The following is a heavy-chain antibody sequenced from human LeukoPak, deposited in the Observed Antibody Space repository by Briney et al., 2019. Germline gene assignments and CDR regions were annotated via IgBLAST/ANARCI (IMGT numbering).Heavy chain of an antibody. J-gene: IGHJ6*03. V-gene: IGHV3-53*01. Sequence: GGSLRLSCAASGFTVSSNYMSWVRQAPGKGLEWVSVIYSGGSTYYADSVKGRFTISRDNAKNSLYLQMNSLRAEDTAVYYCARSRPAYSSSSSYYYYYMDVWGKGTTVTVSS. D-gene: IGHD6-6*01. CDR2: IYSGGST. CDR3: ARSRPAYSSSSSYYYYYMDV. CDR1: GFTVSSNY.